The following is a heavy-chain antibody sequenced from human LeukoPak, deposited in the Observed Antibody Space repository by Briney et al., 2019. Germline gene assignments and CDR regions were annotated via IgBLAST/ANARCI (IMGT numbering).Heavy chain of an antibody. D-gene: IGHD3-3*01. CDR3: AGRITTYYFDY. V-gene: IGHV4-34*01. CDR1: GGSFSGYY. CDR2: INHSGST. Sequence: SGTLSLTCAVYGGSFSGYYWSWIRQPPGKGLEWIGEINHSGSTNYNPSLKSRVTISVDTSKNQFSLKLSSVTAADTAVYYCAGRITTYYFDYWGQGTLVTVSS. J-gene: IGHJ4*02.